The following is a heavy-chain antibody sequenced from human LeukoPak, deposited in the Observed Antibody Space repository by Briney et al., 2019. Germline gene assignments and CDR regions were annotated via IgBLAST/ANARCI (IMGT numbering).Heavy chain of an antibody. J-gene: IGHJ4*02. Sequence: PSETLSLTCTVSGDSISGYYWSWIRQPPGKGLEWVGCIYYGGSTNYNPSLKSRVTISIDTSKDQFPLKLSSVTAADTAVYYCARATGLRLGKLWYYFDYWGQGTLVTVSS. D-gene: IGHD3-16*01. CDR3: ARATGLRLGKLWYYFDY. CDR1: GDSISGYY. V-gene: IGHV4-59*01. CDR2: IYYGGST.